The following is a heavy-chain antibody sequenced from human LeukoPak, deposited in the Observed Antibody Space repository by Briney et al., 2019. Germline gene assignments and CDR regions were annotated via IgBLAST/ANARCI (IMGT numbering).Heavy chain of an antibody. CDR1: GFTFSSYS. CDR2: ISSSSSTI. Sequence: PGGSLRLSCAASGFTFSSYSMNWVRQAPGKGLEWVSYISSSSSTIYYADSVKGRFTISRDNAKNSLYLQMNSLRAEDTAVYYCARDLRSGSYRNYGMDVWGQGTTVTVSS. V-gene: IGHV3-48*04. CDR3: ARDLRSGSYRNYGMDV. D-gene: IGHD1-26*01. J-gene: IGHJ6*02.